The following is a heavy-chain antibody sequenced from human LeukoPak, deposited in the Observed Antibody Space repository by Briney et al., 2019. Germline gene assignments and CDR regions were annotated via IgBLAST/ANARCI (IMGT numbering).Heavy chain of an antibody. CDR3: ARHRYYYDSNGYYCVYYFDL. D-gene: IGHD3-22*01. J-gene: IGHJ4*02. V-gene: IGHV4-39*01. CDR1: GGSISGSGYY. Sequence: SETLSLTCTVPGGSISGSGYYWGWIRQPPGKGLEWAGSISYSGGTHFNPSLKSRVTLSADTSKNQLSLKLRSVTAADTAVYYCARHRYYYDSNGYYCVYYFDLWGQGTLVTISS. CDR2: ISYSGGT.